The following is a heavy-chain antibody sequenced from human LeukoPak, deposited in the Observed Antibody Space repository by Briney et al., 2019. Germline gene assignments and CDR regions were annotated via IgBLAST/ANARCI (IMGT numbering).Heavy chain of an antibody. CDR1: GYTFSKYD. V-gene: IGHV1-8*01. CDR3: ARGPPERTYSDF. Sequence: ASVTVSCKTSGYTFSKYDVNWVRQATGQGLEWMGWMKPNSGQTGYAQRFQGRIIMTRNTSISTAYMQPNSLTSEDTAKYYCARGPPERTYSDFWGQGTLVTVSS. J-gene: IGHJ4*02. D-gene: IGHD4-11*01. CDR2: MKPNSGQT.